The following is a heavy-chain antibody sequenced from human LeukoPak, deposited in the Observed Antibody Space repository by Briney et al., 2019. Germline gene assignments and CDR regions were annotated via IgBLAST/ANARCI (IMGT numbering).Heavy chain of an antibody. V-gene: IGHV1-46*01. Sequence: ASVKVSCKASGYTFTSYAMHWVRQAPGQGLEWMGIINPSGGSTSYAQKFQSRVTMTRDTSTSTVYMELSSLRSEDTAVYYCARWSISSSSWYIFGYWGQGTLVTVSS. CDR2: INPSGGST. CDR3: ARWSISSSSWYIFGY. J-gene: IGHJ4*02. CDR1: GYTFTSYA. D-gene: IGHD6-13*01.